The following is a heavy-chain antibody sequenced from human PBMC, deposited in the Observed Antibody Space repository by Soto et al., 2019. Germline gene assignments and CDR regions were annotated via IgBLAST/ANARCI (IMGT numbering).Heavy chain of an antibody. CDR2: IYPGDSNI. CDR3: ARQRYFDY. V-gene: IGHV5-51*01. Sequence: GESLKISCHASGYIFHNYWIGWVRQMPGKGLEWLGIIYPGDSNIRYNPSFQGQVTISADKSLSTTYLHWSSLKASDTAMYYCARQRYFDYWGQGTLVTVYS. J-gene: IGHJ4*02. CDR1: GYIFHNYW.